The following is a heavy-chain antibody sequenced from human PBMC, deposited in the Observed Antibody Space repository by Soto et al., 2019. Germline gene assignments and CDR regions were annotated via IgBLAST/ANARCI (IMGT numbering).Heavy chain of an antibody. CDR3: ARREIQGPIDY. J-gene: IGHJ4*02. CDR2: IYYSGTT. V-gene: IGHV4-28*01. CDR1: GYSISSSDW. Sequence: SETLSLTCAVSGYSISSSDWWGWIRQPPGKGLEWIGYIYYSGTTYYNPSLKSRVTMSVDTSKNQFSLKLTSVTAVDTAVYYCARREIQGPIDYWGQGTLVTV. D-gene: IGHD1-26*01.